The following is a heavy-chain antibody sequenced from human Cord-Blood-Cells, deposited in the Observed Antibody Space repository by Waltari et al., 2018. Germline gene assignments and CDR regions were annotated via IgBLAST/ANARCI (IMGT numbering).Heavy chain of an antibody. J-gene: IGHJ4*02. CDR3: ASSPKGYSSSSGAYFDY. V-gene: IGHV4-34*01. Sequence: QVQLQQWGAGLLKPSETLSLTCAVYGGSFSGYYWTWIRQPPGKGLEWFGEINHSGSTNYNPSLKSRVTISVDTSKNQFSLKLSSVTAADTAVYYCASSPKGYSSSSGAYFDYWGQGTLVTVSS. CDR2: INHSGST. CDR1: GGSFSGYY. D-gene: IGHD6-6*01.